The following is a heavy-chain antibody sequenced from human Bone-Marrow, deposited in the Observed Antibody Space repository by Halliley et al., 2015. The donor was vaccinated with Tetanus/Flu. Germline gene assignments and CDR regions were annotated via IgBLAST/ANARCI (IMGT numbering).Heavy chain of an antibody. CDR3: ARKVSLSGMDV. J-gene: IGHJ6*02. CDR2: TSGGRSDT. D-gene: IGHD2-8*01. Sequence: GLEWVARTSGGRSDTKDADFVKGRFTISRDNAKNTLYLQINSLRVEDTAVYYCARKVSLSGMDVWGQGTTVSVSS. V-gene: IGHV3-11*03.